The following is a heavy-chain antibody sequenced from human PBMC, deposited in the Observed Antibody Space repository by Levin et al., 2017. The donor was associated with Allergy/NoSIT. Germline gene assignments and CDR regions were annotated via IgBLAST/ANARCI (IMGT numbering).Heavy chain of an antibody. CDR3: ARVGYSYGYRRPFDY. V-gene: IGHV1-2*02. D-gene: IGHD5-18*01. CDR1: GYTFTGYY. J-gene: IGHJ4*02. CDR2: INPNSGGT. Sequence: GESLKISCKASGYTFTGYYMHWVRQAPGQGLEWMGWINPNSGGTNYAQKFQGRVTMTRDTSISTAYMELSRLRSDDTAVYYCARVGYSYGYRRPFDYWGQGTLVTVSS.